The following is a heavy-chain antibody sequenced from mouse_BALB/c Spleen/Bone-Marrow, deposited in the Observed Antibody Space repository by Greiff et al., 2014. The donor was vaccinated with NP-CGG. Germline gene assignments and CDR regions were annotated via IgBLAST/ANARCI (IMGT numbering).Heavy chain of an antibody. CDR1: GFNIKDTY. D-gene: IGHD2-4*01. CDR3: ATMITDWYFDV. J-gene: IGHJ1*01. Sequence: EVQLQQSGAELVKPGASVKLSCTASGFNIKDTYMHWVKQRPEQGLEWIGRIDPANGNTKYDPKFQGKATITADTSSNTAYLQLSSLTSEVTAVYYCATMITDWYFDVWGAGTTVTVSS. CDR2: IDPANGNT. V-gene: IGHV14-3*02.